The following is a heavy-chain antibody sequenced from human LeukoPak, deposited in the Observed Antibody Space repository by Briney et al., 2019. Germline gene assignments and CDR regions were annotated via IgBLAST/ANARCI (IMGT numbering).Heavy chain of an antibody. V-gene: IGHV4-39*01. D-gene: IGHD3-22*01. J-gene: IGHJ4*02. CDR1: GGSISSSSYY. Sequence: ASETLSLTGTVSGGSISSSSYYWGWIRQPPGKGLEWIGSIYYSGSTYYNPSLKSRVTISVDTSKNQFSLKLSSVTAADTAVYYCATTGYYDSSGYYYHFDYWGQGTLVTVSS. CDR2: IYYSGST. CDR3: ATTGYYDSSGYYYHFDY.